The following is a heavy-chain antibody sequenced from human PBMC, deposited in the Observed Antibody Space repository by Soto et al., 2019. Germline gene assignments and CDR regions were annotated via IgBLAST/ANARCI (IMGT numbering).Heavy chain of an antibody. V-gene: IGHV3-23*01. CDR3: AKAQVVPAAIPYYYYYGMDV. J-gene: IGHJ6*02. D-gene: IGHD2-2*02. CDR1: GFTFSSYA. CDR2: ISGSGGST. Sequence: EVQLLESGGGLVQPGGSLRLSCAASGFTFSSYAMSWVRQAPGKGLEWVSAISGSGGSTYYADSVKGRFTISRDNSKNTLYLQMNSLRAEDTAVYYCAKAQVVPAAIPYYYYYGMDVWGQGTTVTVSS.